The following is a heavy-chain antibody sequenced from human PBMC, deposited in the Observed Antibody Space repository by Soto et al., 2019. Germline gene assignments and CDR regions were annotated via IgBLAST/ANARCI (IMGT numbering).Heavy chain of an antibody. D-gene: IGHD3-22*01. Sequence: SETLSLTCAVSGYSISSGYYWGWIRQPPGKGLEWIGSIYHSGSTYYNPSLKSRVTISVDTSKNQFSLKLSSVTAADTPVYYWARDRAYDSSGYYYHWGQGTLVTVSS. V-gene: IGHV4-38-2*02. CDR1: GYSISSGYY. J-gene: IGHJ5*02. CDR3: ARDRAYDSSGYYYH. CDR2: IYHSGST.